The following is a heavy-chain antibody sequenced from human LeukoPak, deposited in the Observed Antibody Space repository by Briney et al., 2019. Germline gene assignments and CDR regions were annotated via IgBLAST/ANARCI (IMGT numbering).Heavy chain of an antibody. J-gene: IGHJ4*02. CDR3: ARLYSSSSGLRASDY. D-gene: IGHD6-6*01. CDR1: GFTFSSYE. CDR2: VSSRGTTT. V-gene: IGHV3-48*03. Sequence: GGSLRLSCAASGFTFSSYEMNWVRPAPGKGRWWVSYVSSRGTTTYYADSVKGRFSISRDDAKNSLYLHMNSLRVEDTAVYYCARLYSSSSGLRASDYWGQGTLVTVSS.